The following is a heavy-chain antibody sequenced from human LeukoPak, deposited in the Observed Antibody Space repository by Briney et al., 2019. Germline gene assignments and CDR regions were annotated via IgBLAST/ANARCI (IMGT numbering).Heavy chain of an antibody. J-gene: IGHJ5*01. D-gene: IGHD2-15*01. Sequence: GGSLRLSCAASGFTFSTYGMHWVRQAPGKGLEWVAVISYDGSNTYYADSVKGRFTISRDNSKNTLYLQMNSLRAEDTAVYYCAKGGGSNWYDYWGQGTPVTVSS. V-gene: IGHV3-30*18. CDR3: AKGGGSNWYDY. CDR2: ISYDGSNT. CDR1: GFTFSTYG.